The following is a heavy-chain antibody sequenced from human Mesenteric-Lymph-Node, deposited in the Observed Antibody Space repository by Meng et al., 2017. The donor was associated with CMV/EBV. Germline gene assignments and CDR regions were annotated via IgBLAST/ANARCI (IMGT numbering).Heavy chain of an antibody. D-gene: IGHD3-22*01. CDR2: ISSSSSYI. J-gene: IGHJ6*02. CDR3: ANTDSSGSLGGYYYYAMDV. CDR1: GFTFSSYS. V-gene: IGHV3-21*04. Sequence: GESLKISCAASGFTFSSYSMNWVRQAPGKGLEWVSSISSSSSYIYYADSVKGRFTISRDNAKNSLYLQMNSLRAEDTAVYYCANTDSSGSLGGYYYYAMDVWGQGTTVTVSS.